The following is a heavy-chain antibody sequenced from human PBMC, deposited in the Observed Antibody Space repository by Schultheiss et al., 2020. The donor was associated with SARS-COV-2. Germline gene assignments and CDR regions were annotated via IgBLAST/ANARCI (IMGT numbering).Heavy chain of an antibody. CDR3: AREGSGWYYFDY. V-gene: IGHV3-23*01. D-gene: IGHD6-19*01. CDR1: GFTFTTYA. CDR2: ISGSGGST. J-gene: IGHJ4*02. Sequence: GGSLRLSCAASGFTFTTYAMNWVRQAPGKGLEWVSTISGSGGSTYYADSVKGRFTISRDNSKNTVYLQMNSLRAEDTAVYYCAREGSGWYYFDYWGQGTLVTVSS.